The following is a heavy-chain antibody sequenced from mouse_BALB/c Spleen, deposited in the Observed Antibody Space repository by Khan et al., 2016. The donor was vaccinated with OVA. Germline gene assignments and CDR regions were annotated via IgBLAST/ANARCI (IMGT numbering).Heavy chain of an antibody. V-gene: IGHV2-6-1*01. J-gene: IGHJ4*01. CDR1: GFSLTSYG. D-gene: IGHD2-14*01. Sequence: QVQLKQSGPGLVAPSQSLSITCTISGFSLTSYGVPWVRQPPGKGLEWLVVIWSDGSTTYNSALKSRLSITKDNSKSQVFLKMNSLQIDDTAMYYCARHDRYFYAMDYWGQGTTVTVSS. CDR3: ARHDRYFYAMDY. CDR2: IWSDGST.